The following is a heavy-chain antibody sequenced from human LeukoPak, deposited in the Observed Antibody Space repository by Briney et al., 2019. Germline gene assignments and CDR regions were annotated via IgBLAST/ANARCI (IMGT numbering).Heavy chain of an antibody. D-gene: IGHD6-19*01. J-gene: IGHJ1*01. CDR1: GGSFSGYY. CDR2: INHSGDT. V-gene: IGHV4-34*01. Sequence: PSETLSLTCAVYGGSFSGYYWGWIRQPPGKGLEWIGEINHSGDTNYSPSLESRVTISVDTSKNQFSLKLRSVTAADTAVYYCAWSSGWYHGYFQHWGQGTLVTVSS. CDR3: AWSSGWYHGYFQH.